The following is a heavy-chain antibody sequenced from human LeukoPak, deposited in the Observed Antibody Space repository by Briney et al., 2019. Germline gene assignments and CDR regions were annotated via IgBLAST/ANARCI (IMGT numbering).Heavy chain of an antibody. J-gene: IGHJ5*02. D-gene: IGHD2-2*02. Sequence: PGGSLRLSCAASGFTFSSYAMSWVRQAPGKGLEWVSAISGSGGSTYYADSVKGRFTISRDNSKNTLYLQMNSLRAEDTAVYYCAKAKKPAAIPDGCWFDPWGQGTLVTVSS. V-gene: IGHV3-23*01. CDR1: GFTFSSYA. CDR3: AKAKKPAAIPDGCWFDP. CDR2: ISGSGGST.